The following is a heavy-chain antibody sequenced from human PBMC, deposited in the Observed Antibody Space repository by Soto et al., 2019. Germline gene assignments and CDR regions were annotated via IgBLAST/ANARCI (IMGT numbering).Heavy chain of an antibody. V-gene: IGHV3-23*01. D-gene: IGHD2-15*01. CDR2: INGGGGST. Sequence: EVQLLEAGGDLIQPGGSLRLSCAASGFTFSSYTMTWVRQAPGKGLEWVSAINGGGGSTYYADSVKGRFTISRDNSKDTLYLQINSLRAEDTVVYYCAKDKVCSGRSCYYDYWGQGTLVTVSS. J-gene: IGHJ4*02. CDR3: AKDKVCSGRSCYYDY. CDR1: GFTFSSYT.